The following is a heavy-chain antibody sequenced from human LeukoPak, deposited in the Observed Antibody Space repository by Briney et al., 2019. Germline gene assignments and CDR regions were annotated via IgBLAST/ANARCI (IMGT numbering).Heavy chain of an antibody. CDR3: ATADSSSWYSGQLPHYYYGMDV. D-gene: IGHD6-13*01. Sequence: GASVKVSCKVSGYTLTELSMHWVRQAPGKGLEWMGGFDPEDGETIYAQKFQGRVTMTEDTSTDTAYMELSSLRSEDTAVYYCATADSSSWYSGQLPHYYYGMDVWGQGTTVTVSS. V-gene: IGHV1-24*01. CDR1: GYTLTELS. J-gene: IGHJ6*02. CDR2: FDPEDGET.